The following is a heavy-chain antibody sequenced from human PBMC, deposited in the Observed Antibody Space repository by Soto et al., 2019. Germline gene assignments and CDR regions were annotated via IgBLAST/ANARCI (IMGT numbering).Heavy chain of an antibody. V-gene: IGHV3-21*01. J-gene: IGHJ5*02. CDR2: ISSSSSYI. CDR1: VFTFSSYS. Sequence: GGSLRLSCAASVFTFSSYSMNWVRESPGKGLEWVSSISSSSSYIYYADSVKGRFTISRDNAKNSLYLQMNSLRAEDTAVYYCAREALPYCSSTRCYSQGFEPLGQGTLFTVSS. CDR3: AREALPYCSSTRCYSQGFEP. D-gene: IGHD2-2*01.